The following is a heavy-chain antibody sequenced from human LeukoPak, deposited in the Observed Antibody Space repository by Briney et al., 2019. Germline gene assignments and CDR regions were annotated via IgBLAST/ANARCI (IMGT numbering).Heavy chain of an antibody. Sequence: SKTLSLTCTVSGGSFSSGSYYWRWIRQPPGKGLEWIGYIYYSGSTNYNPSLKSRVTISVDTSKNQFSLKLSSVTAADTAVYYCARTIAVAVVDYWGQGTLVTVSS. V-gene: IGHV4-61*01. D-gene: IGHD6-19*01. CDR1: GGSFSSGSYY. CDR3: ARTIAVAVVDY. J-gene: IGHJ4*02. CDR2: IYYSGST.